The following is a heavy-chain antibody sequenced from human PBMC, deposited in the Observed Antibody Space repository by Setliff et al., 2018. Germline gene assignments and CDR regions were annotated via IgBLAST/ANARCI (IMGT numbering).Heavy chain of an antibody. V-gene: IGHV3-11*01. D-gene: IGHD3-22*01. J-gene: IGHJ4*02. CDR1: GFAVSGAY. CDR2: VSGSGMTR. Sequence: PGGSLRLSCAGSGFAVSGAYMSWVRQAPGKGLQWVSSVSGSGMTRDYTDSVKGRFTVSRDSSQNKIHLQMDSLRAEDTGKYFCARADSDSYYPYYFDFWGQGVLVTVSS. CDR3: ARADSDSYYPYYFDF.